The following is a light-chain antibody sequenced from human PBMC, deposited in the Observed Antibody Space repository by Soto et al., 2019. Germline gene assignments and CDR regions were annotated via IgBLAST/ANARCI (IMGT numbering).Light chain of an antibody. CDR3: QHSYSTPWT. Sequence: DIQMTQSPSSLSASVGDRVTITCRASQSISSYLNWYQQKPGKAPKLLIYAASSLQSGVPSRFSGSGSGTDFTLTIISLHPEDFSTYYCQHSYSTPWTFGQGTKVDIK. J-gene: IGKJ1*01. V-gene: IGKV1-39*01. CDR2: AAS. CDR1: QSISSY.